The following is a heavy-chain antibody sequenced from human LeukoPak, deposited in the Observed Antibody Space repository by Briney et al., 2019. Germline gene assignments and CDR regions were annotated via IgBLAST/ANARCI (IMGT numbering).Heavy chain of an antibody. V-gene: IGHV3-7*01. J-gene: IGHJ4*02. CDR2: INPGGNKK. CDR3: ARDLAYSRLDY. D-gene: IGHD5-18*01. Sequence: GGSLRLSCAVSGLTFSSSWMDWVRQAPGKGLEWVASINPGGNKKYSADSVKGRFTISRDNAENSLYLQMNSLRVEDTAFYYCARDLAYSRLDYWGQGMLVTVSS. CDR1: GLTFSSSW.